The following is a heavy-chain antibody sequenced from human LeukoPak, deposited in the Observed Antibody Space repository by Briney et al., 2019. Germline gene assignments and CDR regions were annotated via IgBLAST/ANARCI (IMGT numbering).Heavy chain of an antibody. Sequence: GGTLRLSCAASGFTFSSYGMSWVRQAPGKGLEWVSAISGSGGSTYYADSVKGRFTISRDNSKNTLYLQMNSLRAEDTAVYYCAKAPLFQPAATDNWFDPWGQGTLVTVSS. CDR1: GFTFSSYG. CDR2: ISGSGGST. V-gene: IGHV3-23*01. D-gene: IGHD2-2*01. J-gene: IGHJ5*02. CDR3: AKAPLFQPAATDNWFDP.